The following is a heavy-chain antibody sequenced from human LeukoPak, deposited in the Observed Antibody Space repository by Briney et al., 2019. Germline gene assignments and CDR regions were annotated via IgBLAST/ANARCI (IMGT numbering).Heavy chain of an antibody. CDR2: ISASGAAT. V-gene: IGHV3-23*01. J-gene: IGHJ4*02. CDR3: AKGKTYEHFDS. Sequence: GGSLRLPCAASRLTFSNFAMSWVRQAPGKGLEWVSGISASGAATYYPDSVKGRFTISRDNSKNTLYLQMNSLRAEDTALYYCAKGKTYEHFDSWGQGTLVTVSS. CDR1: RLTFSNFA. D-gene: IGHD5-12*01.